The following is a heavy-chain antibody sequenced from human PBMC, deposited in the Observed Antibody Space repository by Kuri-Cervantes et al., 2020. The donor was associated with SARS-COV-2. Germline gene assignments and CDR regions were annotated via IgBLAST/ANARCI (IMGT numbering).Heavy chain of an antibody. D-gene: IGHD4-23*01. CDR1: GGTFTGYY. CDR2: INPNSGGT. Sequence: ASVKVSCKASGGTFTGYYVHWVRQAPGQGLEWMGWINPNSGGTNYAQKFQGRVTMTRDTSISTAYMEMSSLTFEDTAVYFCARDVGYGGTSELDITYFDCWGQGTLVTVSS. V-gene: IGHV1-2*02. CDR3: ARDVGYGGTSELDITYFDC. J-gene: IGHJ4*02.